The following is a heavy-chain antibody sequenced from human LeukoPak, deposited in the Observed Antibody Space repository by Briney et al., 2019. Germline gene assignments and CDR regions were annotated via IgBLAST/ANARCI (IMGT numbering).Heavy chain of an antibody. Sequence: GGSLRLSCAASGFTFSSYAMSWVRQAPGKGLEWVSAISGSGGSTYYADSVKGRFTISRDISTNTLYLQMNSLRVEDTAVYYCARDPSGSGSYDDYYYGMDVWGQGTTVTVSS. D-gene: IGHD3-10*01. J-gene: IGHJ6*02. CDR3: ARDPSGSGSYDDYYYGMDV. CDR2: ISGSGGST. CDR1: GFTFSSYA. V-gene: IGHV3-23*01.